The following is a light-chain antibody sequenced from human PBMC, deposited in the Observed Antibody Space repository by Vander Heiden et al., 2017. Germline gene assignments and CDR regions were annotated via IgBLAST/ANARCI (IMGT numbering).Light chain of an antibody. V-gene: IGKV1-33*01. CDR1: QDISNY. Sequence: DIQMTQSPSSLSASVGDRVTITCQASQDISNYLNWYQQKPGKAPKLLIYDASNLETGVPSRFSGSGSGTDFTFTISSLQPEDIATYYCQQYDTPSLFTFGHGTKVDIK. J-gene: IGKJ3*01. CDR3: QQYDTPSLFT. CDR2: DAS.